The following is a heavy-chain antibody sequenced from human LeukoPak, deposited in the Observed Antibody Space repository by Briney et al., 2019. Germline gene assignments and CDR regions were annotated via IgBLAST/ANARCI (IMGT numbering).Heavy chain of an antibody. CDR3: ARDGENDAFDI. V-gene: IGHV1-69*05. CDR2: IIPIFGTA. CDR1: GGTFSSYA. Sequence: ASVKVSCKASGGTFSSYAISWVRQAPGQGLEWMGRIIPIFGTANYAQKFQGRVTFNTDDSTTTAYMKLSSLASEDTAVNYCARDGENDAFDILGQGTMVTVSS. J-gene: IGHJ3*02.